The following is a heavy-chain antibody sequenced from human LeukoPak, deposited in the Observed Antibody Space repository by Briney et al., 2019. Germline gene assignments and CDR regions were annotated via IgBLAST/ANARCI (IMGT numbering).Heavy chain of an antibody. D-gene: IGHD1-7*01. CDR2: ISSSGTKI. CDR1: GFTFSNYE. CDR3: ARGGTEELDY. V-gene: IGHV3-48*03. Sequence: HPGGSLRLSCAASGFTFSNYEMDWVCQAPGTGLEWVSYISSSGTKIYYAESVKGRFIVSRDNAKSTMYLQMNSLTVEDTALYYCARGGTEELDYWGQGTLVTVSS. J-gene: IGHJ4*02.